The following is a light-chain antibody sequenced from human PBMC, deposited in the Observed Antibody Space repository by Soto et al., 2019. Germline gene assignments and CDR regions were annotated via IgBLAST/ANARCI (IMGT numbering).Light chain of an antibody. CDR2: AAS. V-gene: IGKV1-39*01. J-gene: IGKJ2*01. CDR3: QQYDTYFRYT. CDR1: QSISSY. Sequence: DIQMTQSPSSLSASVGDRVTITCRASQSISSYLNWYQQKPGKAPKLLIYAASSLQSGVPSRFSGSGSGTEFTLTLGSLQPDDFANYYCQQYDTYFRYTFGQGTKLDIK.